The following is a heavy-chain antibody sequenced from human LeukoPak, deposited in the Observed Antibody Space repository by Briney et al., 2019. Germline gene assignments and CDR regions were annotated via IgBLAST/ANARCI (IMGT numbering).Heavy chain of an antibody. V-gene: IGHV3-21*01. CDR3: ARDLGYCSSTSCQRRYFDY. Sequence: GGSLRLSCAASGFTFSSYAMSWVRQAPGKGLEWVSAISSSSSYIYYADSVKGRFTISRDNAKNSLYLQMNSLRAEDTAVYYCARDLGYCSSTSCQRRYFDYWGQGTLVTVSS. D-gene: IGHD2-2*01. J-gene: IGHJ4*02. CDR1: GFTFSSYA. CDR2: ISSSSSYI.